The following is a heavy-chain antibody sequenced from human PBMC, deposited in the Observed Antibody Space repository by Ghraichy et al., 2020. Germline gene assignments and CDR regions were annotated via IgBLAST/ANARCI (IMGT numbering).Heavy chain of an antibody. J-gene: IGHJ6*02. CDR2: INPSGGNT. V-gene: IGHV1-46*01. D-gene: IGHD2-2*01. CDR3: ARSLPTSYAGMDV. Sequence: ASVKVSCKASGYTFASYYMHWVRQAPGHGLEWMGVINPSGGNTIYAQHFQGRVTLTRDTSSSTAYMELSSLRSEDTAMYHCARSLPTSYAGMDVWGQGRTVTVAS. CDR1: GYTFASYY.